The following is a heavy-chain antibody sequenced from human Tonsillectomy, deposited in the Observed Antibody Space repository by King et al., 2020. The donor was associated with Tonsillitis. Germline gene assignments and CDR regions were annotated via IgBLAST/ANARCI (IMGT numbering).Heavy chain of an antibody. CDR2: IDPGDSYT. D-gene: IGHD6-19*01. V-gene: IGHV5-10-1*03. Sequence: VQLVESGAEVKKPGESLRISCKGSGYSFTSYWISWVRQLPGKGLEWMGIIDPGDSYTNYSPSLQGHVTISADRSISNSHLQWSSLEASDTAMYYCAMYSSGWRNGMDVWGQGTTVTVSS. CDR1: GYSFTSYW. J-gene: IGHJ6*02. CDR3: AMYSSGWRNGMDV.